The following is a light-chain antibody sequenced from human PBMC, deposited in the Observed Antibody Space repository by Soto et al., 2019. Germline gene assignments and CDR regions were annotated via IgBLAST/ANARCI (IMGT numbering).Light chain of an antibody. CDR2: DVS. CDR1: SSDVGNYNY. CDR3: CSYAGSYTVV. Sequence: QSALTQPRSVSGSPGQSVTIPCTGTSSDVGNYNYVSWYQQHPGKAPKLMIYDVSKRPSGVPDRFSGSKSGNTASLTISGLQAEDEADYYCCSYAGSYTVVFGGGTKLTVL. J-gene: IGLJ2*01. V-gene: IGLV2-11*01.